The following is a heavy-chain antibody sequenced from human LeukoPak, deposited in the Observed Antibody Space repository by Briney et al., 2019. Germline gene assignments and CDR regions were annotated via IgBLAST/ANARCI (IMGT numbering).Heavy chain of an antibody. CDR2: INPNSGGT. CDR1: GYTFTGYY. Sequence: ASVKVSCEASGYTFTGYYMHWVRQAPGQGLEWMGRINPNSGGTNYAQKFQGRVTMTRDTSISTAYMELSRLRSDDTAVYYCARNHLDWNYLYYFGYWGQGTLVTVSS. J-gene: IGHJ4*02. D-gene: IGHD1-7*01. V-gene: IGHV1-2*06. CDR3: ARNHLDWNYLYYFGY.